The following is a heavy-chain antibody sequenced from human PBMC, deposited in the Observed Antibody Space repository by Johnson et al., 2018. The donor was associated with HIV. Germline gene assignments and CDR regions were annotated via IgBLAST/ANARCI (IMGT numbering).Heavy chain of an antibody. V-gene: IGHV3-30-3*01. CDR3: ARVGYDVDAFDI. D-gene: IGHD3-22*01. CDR1: GFIFSGFG. J-gene: IGHJ3*02. Sequence: QVQLVESGGGVVQPGRPLRLSCAASGFIFSGFGLHWVRQAPGKGLEWVASISYDGGNKFYADSVKGRFTISRDNSKNTLYLQLNSLRVEGTAVYYCARVGYDVDAFDIWGQGTVVTVSS. CDR2: ISYDGGNK.